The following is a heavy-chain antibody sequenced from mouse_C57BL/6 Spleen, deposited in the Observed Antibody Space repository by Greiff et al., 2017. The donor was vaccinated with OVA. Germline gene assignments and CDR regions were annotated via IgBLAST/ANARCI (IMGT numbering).Heavy chain of an antibody. CDR2: ISYDGSN. CDR3: ARGDPRFAY. V-gene: IGHV3-6*01. Sequence: DVQLQESGPGLVKPSQSLSLTCSVTGYSITSGYYWNWIRQFPGNKLEWMGYISYDGSNNYNPSLKNRISITRDTSKNQFFLKLNSVTTEDTATYYCARGDPRFAYWGQGTLVTVSA. CDR1: GYSITSGYY. J-gene: IGHJ3*01.